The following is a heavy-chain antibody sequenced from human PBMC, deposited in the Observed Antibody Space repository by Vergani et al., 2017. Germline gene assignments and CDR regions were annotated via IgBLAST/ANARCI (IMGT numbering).Heavy chain of an antibody. J-gene: IGHJ6*02. CDR2: IIPILGIA. Sequence: QVQLVQSGAEVKKPGSSVKVSCKASGGTFSSYAISWVRQAPGQGLEWMGRIIPILGIANYAQKFQGRVTITADKSTSTAYMELSSLRSEDTAGYYCASTGPRYSYGPTPYYYYGMDVWGQGTTVTVSS. V-gene: IGHV1-69*04. CDR3: ASTGPRYSYGPTPYYYYGMDV. CDR1: GGTFSSYA. D-gene: IGHD5-18*01.